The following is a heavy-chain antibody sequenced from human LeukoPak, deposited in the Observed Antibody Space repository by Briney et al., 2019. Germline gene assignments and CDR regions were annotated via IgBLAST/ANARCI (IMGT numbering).Heavy chain of an antibody. CDR2: IWYDGSNK. D-gene: IGHD3-10*01. V-gene: IGHV3-33*03. J-gene: IGHJ4*02. CDR1: GLTFRTYG. Sequence: GGSRRLSWEAPGLTFRTYGMHGFRQAPGKGRGGGAVIWYDGSNKYYADSVKGRFTISRDNAKKLVHLQMDALRAEDTAIYYCTCAEGFGKLSFSFDYWGQGIQVTVSS. CDR3: TCAEGFGKLSFSFDY.